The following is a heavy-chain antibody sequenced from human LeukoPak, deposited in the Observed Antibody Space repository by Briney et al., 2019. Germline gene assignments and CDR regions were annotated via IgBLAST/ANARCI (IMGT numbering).Heavy chain of an antibody. V-gene: IGHV1-18*01. J-gene: IGHJ3*02. D-gene: IGHD6-13*01. Sequence: ASVTVSCKASGYTFTSYGISWVRQAPGQGVAGMGWISAYNGNPNYAQKLQGRVTITTDTSTSTAYMEQRSLRADGTAVYYCASTRAAAGTGYAFDIGGQGTRVSVSS. CDR1: GYTFTSYG. CDR3: ASTRAAAGTGYAFDI. CDR2: ISAYNGNP.